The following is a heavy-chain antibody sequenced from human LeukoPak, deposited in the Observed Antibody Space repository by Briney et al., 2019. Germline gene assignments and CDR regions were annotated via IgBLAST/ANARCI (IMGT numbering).Heavy chain of an antibody. CDR2: IGWNSDRI. CDR3: AEDIESPLEWGSSGAFDV. Sequence: GGSLRLSCAGFGFKFDDFDMHWVRQVPGRGLEWVSGIGWNSDRIGYADSVKGRFTIARDNTQKSLSLQMNNLRPEDTALYYCAEDIESPLEWGSSGAFDVWGPGTMVTVSP. D-gene: IGHD3-16*01. J-gene: IGHJ3*01. V-gene: IGHV3-9*01. CDR1: GFKFDDFD.